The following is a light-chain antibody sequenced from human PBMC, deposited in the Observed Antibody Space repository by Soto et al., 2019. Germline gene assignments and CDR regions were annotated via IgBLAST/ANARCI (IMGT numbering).Light chain of an antibody. V-gene: IGLV2-14*01. Sequence: QSALTQPASVSGSPGQSITISCTGTSSDVGAYQYVSWYQQHPGQVPKLMIYEVSNRPSGVSNRFSGSKSGNTASLTISGLQAEDEADYYCSSHTTINTVYVFGTGTKLTVL. CDR3: SSHTTINTVYV. J-gene: IGLJ1*01. CDR2: EVS. CDR1: SSDVGAYQY.